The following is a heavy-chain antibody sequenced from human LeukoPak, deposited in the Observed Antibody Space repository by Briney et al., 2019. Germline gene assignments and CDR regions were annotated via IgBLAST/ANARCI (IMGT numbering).Heavy chain of an antibody. Sequence: PSETLSLTCAVYGGSFSGYYWSWIRQPPGKGLEWIGEINHSGSTNYNPSLKSRVTISVDTSKNQFSLKLSSVTAADTAVYYCARLAYYYDSSYGMDVWGQGTTVTVSS. V-gene: IGHV4-34*01. J-gene: IGHJ6*02. CDR2: INHSGST. CDR3: ARLAYYYDSSYGMDV. D-gene: IGHD3-22*01. CDR1: GGSFSGYY.